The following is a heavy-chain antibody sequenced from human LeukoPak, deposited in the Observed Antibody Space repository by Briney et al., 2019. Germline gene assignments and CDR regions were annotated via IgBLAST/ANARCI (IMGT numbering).Heavy chain of an antibody. J-gene: IGHJ4*02. V-gene: IGHV4-28*03. D-gene: IGHD3-22*01. CDR1: GYSINNTNW. Sequence: SDTLSLTCAVSGYSINNTNWWGWIRQPPGKGLEWIGEINHSGSTNYNPSLKSRVTISVDTSKNQFSLKLSSVTAADTAVYYCARGSDDYDSSGYYDYWGQGTLVTVSS. CDR3: ARGSDDYDSSGYYDY. CDR2: INHSGST.